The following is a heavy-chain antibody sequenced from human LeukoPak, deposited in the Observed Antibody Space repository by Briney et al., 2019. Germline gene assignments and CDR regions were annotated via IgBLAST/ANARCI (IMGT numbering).Heavy chain of an antibody. J-gene: IGHJ4*02. V-gene: IGHV3-33*01. CDR3: ARGDGYNHPTFDY. CDR2: IWYDGSSE. D-gene: IGHD5-24*01. Sequence: GRSLRLSCAASGFIFSSYGMHWVRQAPGKGLEWVAVIWYDGSSEYYADSVKGRFTISRDNSKNTLYLQMNILRAEDTALYYCARGDGYNHPTFDYWGQGTLVTVPS. CDR1: GFIFSSYG.